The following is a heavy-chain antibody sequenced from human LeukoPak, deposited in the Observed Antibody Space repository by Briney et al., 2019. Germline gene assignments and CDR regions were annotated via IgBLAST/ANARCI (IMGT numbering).Heavy chain of an antibody. J-gene: IGHJ4*02. D-gene: IGHD3-16*02. CDR3: ARGVEGPATVIPEDY. Sequence: ASVKVSCKASGYTFTGYYMHWVRQAPGQGLEWMGRINPNSGGTNYAQKFQGRVTMTRDTSISTAYMELSRLRSDDTAVYYCARGVEGPATVIPEDYWGQGTLVTVSS. CDR1: GYTFTGYY. CDR2: INPNSGGT. V-gene: IGHV1-2*06.